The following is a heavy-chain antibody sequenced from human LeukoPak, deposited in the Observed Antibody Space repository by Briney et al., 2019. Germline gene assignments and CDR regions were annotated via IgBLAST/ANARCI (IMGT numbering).Heavy chain of an antibody. V-gene: IGHV4-34*01. D-gene: IGHD2-15*01. J-gene: IGHJ5*02. Sequence: SETLSLTCAVYGGSFSGYYWSWIRQPPGKGLEWIGEINHSGSTNYNPSLKSRVTISVDTSKNQFSLKLSSVTAADTAVYYCARGPSAYCSGGSCYSGSAWFDPWGQGTLVTVSS. CDR1: GGSFSGYY. CDR2: INHSGST. CDR3: ARGPSAYCSGGSCYSGSAWFDP.